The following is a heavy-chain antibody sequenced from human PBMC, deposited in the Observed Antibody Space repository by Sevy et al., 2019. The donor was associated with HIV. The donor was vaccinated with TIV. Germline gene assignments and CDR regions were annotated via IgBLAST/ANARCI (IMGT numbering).Heavy chain of an antibody. CDR1: GYTFTDYW. D-gene: IGHD1-1*01. CDR3: ARGARGTLPSYYYYGMDV. V-gene: IGHV5-51*01. CDR2: IYPGDSDN. J-gene: IGHJ6*02. Sequence: GESLKISCKGSGYTFTDYWIVWVRQMPGKGLEWMGIIYPGDSDNTYSPSLQGQVTLSADKSSSTTYLQWSSLKASDTAMYYCARGARGTLPSYYYYGMDVWGLGTTVTVSS.